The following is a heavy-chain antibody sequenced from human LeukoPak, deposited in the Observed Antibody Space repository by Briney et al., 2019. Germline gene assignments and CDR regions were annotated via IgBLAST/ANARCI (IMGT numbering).Heavy chain of an antibody. CDR3: AREATVTTLDY. Sequence: PSETLSLTCTVSGGSISSYYWSWIRQPPGKGLEGIGYIYYSGSTNYNPSLKSRVTISVDTSKNQFSLKLGSVTAADTAVYYCAREATVTTLDYWGQGTLVTVSS. V-gene: IGHV4-59*12. CDR1: GGSISSYY. J-gene: IGHJ4*02. CDR2: IYYSGST. D-gene: IGHD4-17*01.